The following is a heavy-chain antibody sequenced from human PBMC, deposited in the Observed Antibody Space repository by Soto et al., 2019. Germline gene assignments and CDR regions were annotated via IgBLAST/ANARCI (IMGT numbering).Heavy chain of an antibody. CDR2: IYYTGTT. J-gene: IGHJ6*02. Sequence: SETLSLTCTVSGGPISSYYWTWIRQPPGKGLEWIGYIYYTGTTNYNPSLKSRVTISVDTSKNQFSLKLSSVTAADTAVYYCARAWVSYYYYGMDVWGQGTTVTVSS. V-gene: IGHV4-59*12. CDR3: ARAWVSYYYYGMDV. D-gene: IGHD1-26*01. CDR1: GGPISSYY.